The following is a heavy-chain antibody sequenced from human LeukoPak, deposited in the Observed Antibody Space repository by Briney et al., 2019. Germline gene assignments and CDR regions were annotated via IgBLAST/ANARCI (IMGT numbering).Heavy chain of an antibody. CDR2: IIPIFGTA. CDR1: GGTFSIYA. J-gene: IGHJ4*02. D-gene: IGHD3-22*01. CDR3: ARGPEGGYMDY. Sequence: SVTVSFTASGGTFSIYAISWVRQAPGQGLEWMGGIIPIFGTANYAQEFQGRVTITADESTSTAYMELSSLRSEDTAVYYCARGPEGGYMDYWGQGTLVTVSS. V-gene: IGHV1-69*13.